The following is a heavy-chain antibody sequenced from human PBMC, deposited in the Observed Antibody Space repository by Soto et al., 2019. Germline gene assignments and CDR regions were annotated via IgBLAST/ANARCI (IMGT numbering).Heavy chain of an antibody. J-gene: IGHJ3*02. D-gene: IGHD3-22*01. V-gene: IGHV4-39*01. CDR3: ARHPTPYYDSSGYMPVGAFDI. CDR1: GGSTSSSSYY. Sequence: SETLSLTCTVSGGSTSSSSYYWGWIRQPPGKGLEWIGSIYYSGSTYYNPSLKSRVTISVDTSKNQFSLKLSSVTAADTAVYYCARHPTPYYDSSGYMPVGAFDIWGQGTMVTVSS. CDR2: IYYSGST.